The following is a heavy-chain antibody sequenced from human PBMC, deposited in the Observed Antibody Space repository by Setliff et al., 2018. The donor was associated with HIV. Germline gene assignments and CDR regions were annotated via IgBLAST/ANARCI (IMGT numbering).Heavy chain of an antibody. V-gene: IGHV4-4*07. CDR3: ARAVSTLIRGVTLNHFYYIDV. Sequence: SETLSLTCTVSGGSINSYWWSWFRQPAGKGLEWIGRISSSGSPNYNPSLESRVSLSIDTSKNQFSLNLRSVTAADTAVYYCARAVSTLIRGVTLNHFYYIDVWGTGTTVTSP. J-gene: IGHJ6*03. D-gene: IGHD3-10*01. CDR1: GGSINSYW. CDR2: ISSSGSP.